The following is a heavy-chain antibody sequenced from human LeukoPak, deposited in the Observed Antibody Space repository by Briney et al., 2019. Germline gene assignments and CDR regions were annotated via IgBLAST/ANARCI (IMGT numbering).Heavy chain of an antibody. CDR1: GFTFSRYW. Sequence: PGGSLRLSCAASGFTFSRYWMSWVRQAPGKGLEWVSNIKYDGSDKYYVDSVKGRFTLSRDNARNSLYLQMNSLRADDTAVYYCARLAEAGFNYWGQGTLVTVSS. J-gene: IGHJ4*02. CDR2: IKYDGSDK. V-gene: IGHV3-7*01. CDR3: ARLAEAGFNY. D-gene: IGHD6-19*01.